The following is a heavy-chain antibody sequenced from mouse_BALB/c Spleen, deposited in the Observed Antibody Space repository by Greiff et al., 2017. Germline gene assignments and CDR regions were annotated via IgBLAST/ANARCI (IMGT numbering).Heavy chain of an antibody. CDR3: TRSPNWGWFAY. CDR2: INPSNGGT. J-gene: IGHJ3*01. CDR1: GYTFTSYY. V-gene: IGHV1S81*02. Sequence: QVQLKESGAELVKPGASVKLSCKASGYTFTSYYMYWVKQRPGQGLEWIGEINPSNGGTNFNEKFKSKATLTVDKSSSTAYMQLSSLTSEDSAVYYCTRSPNWGWFAYWGQGTLVTVSA. D-gene: IGHD4-1*01.